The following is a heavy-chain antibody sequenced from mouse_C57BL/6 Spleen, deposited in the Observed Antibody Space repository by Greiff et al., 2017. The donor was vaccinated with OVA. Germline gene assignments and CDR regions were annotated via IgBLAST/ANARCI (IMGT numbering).Heavy chain of an antibody. CDR3: ARGFDVDY. CDR1: GYTFTDYY. J-gene: IGHJ2*01. Sequence: DVQLQESGPVLVKPGASVKMSCKASGYTFTDYYMNWVKQSHGKSLEWIGVINPYNGGTSYNQKFKGKATLTVDKSSSTAYMELNSLTSEDSAVYYCARGFDVDYWGQGTTLTVSS. V-gene: IGHV1-19*01. CDR2: INPYNGGT. D-gene: IGHD2-3*01.